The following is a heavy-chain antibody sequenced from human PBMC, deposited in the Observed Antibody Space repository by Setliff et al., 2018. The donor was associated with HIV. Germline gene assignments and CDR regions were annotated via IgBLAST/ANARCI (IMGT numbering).Heavy chain of an antibody. Sequence: GGSLRLSCAASGFTFGSQWMHWGRQAPGKGLVWVSRISPDGSVIHYADSVKGRFTISRDNAKKSLFLQMNSLRAEDTAVYYCARGDIVVVSSSMGGDYWGQGTLVTVSS. D-gene: IGHD2-2*01. J-gene: IGHJ4*02. CDR1: GFTFGSQW. V-gene: IGHV3-74*01. CDR2: ISPDGSVI. CDR3: ARGDIVVVSSSMGGDY.